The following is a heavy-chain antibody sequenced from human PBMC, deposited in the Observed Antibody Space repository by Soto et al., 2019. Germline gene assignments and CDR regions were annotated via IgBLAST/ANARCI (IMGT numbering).Heavy chain of an antibody. CDR1: GYTFTSYG. D-gene: IGHD3-22*01. J-gene: IGHJ3*02. CDR3: ARFPRPYYYDSSGPHDAFDI. V-gene: IGHV1-18*01. CDR2: ISAYNGNT. Sequence: ASVKVSCKASGYTFTSYGIGWVRQAPGQGLEWMGWISAYNGNTNYAQKLQGGVTMTTDTSTSTAYMELRSLRSDDTAVYYCARFPRPYYYDSSGPHDAFDIWGQGTMVTVSS.